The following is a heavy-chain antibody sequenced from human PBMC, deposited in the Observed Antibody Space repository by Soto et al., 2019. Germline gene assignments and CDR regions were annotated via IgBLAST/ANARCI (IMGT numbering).Heavy chain of an antibody. J-gene: IGHJ6*02. CDR1: GFSFSSYS. Sequence: PGGSLRLSCAASGFSFSSYSMNWVRQAPGKGLEWVSYISSSSSTIYYADSVKGRFTISRDNAKNSLYLQMNSLRDEDTAVYYCARDRVVRGVIITGDYYYGMDVWGQGTTVTVSS. CDR3: ARDRVVRGVIITGDYYYGMDV. D-gene: IGHD3-10*01. CDR2: ISSSSSTI. V-gene: IGHV3-48*02.